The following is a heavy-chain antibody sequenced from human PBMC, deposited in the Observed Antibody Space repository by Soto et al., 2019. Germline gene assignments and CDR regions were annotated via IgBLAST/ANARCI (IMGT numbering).Heavy chain of an antibody. D-gene: IGHD4-4*01. CDR3: ARDLGSGTTITTEWDY. V-gene: IGHV1-46*01. J-gene: IGHJ4*02. Sequence: QVQLVQSGAEVKKPGASVKVSCKASGYTFTSYYMHWVRQAPGQGLEWMGIINPRSGSTSYTQKFQGRVTMTRNTSTSTIYMELSSLRSEDTAVYYCARDLGSGTTITTEWDYWGQGTLVTVSS. CDR1: GYTFTSYY. CDR2: INPRSGST.